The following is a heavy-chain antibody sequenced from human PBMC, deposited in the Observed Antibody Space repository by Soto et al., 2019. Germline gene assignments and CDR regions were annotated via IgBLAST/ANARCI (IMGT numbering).Heavy chain of an antibody. Sequence: QVQLVESGGGVVQPGGSLRLSCVASGFSFRNYGMHWVRRLAGGGLEWVAVVSHDGSNKYYVDSLKGRFTISRDNSKNTVFLQMDSLGTDDPAVYYCVRDGGGGYSQVDHWGQGTLVTVSS. CDR3: VRDGGGGYSQVDH. CDR2: VSHDGSNK. D-gene: IGHD5-18*01. V-gene: IGHV3-30*03. CDR1: GFSFRNYG. J-gene: IGHJ4*02.